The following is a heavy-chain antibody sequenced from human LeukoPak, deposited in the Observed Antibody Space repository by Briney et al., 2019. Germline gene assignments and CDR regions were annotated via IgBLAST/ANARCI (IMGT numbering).Heavy chain of an antibody. D-gene: IGHD3-22*01. J-gene: IGHJ4*02. CDR1: GYTFTSYY. CDR3: ARDGPGLYYYDSSGYNALDY. V-gene: IGHV1-46*01. Sequence: VASVKVSCKASGYTFTSYYMHWVRQAPGQGLEWMGIINPSGGSTSYAQKFQGRVTMTRDMSTSTVYMELSSLRSEDTAVYYCARDGPGLYYYDSSGYNALDYRGQGTLVTVSS. CDR2: INPSGGST.